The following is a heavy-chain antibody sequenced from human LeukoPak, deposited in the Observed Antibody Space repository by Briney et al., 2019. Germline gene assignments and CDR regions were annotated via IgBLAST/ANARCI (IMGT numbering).Heavy chain of an antibody. CDR3: ARDGIFWRGYYGS. Sequence: GGSLRLSCAASGFTVSDNYMSWVRQAPGKGLEWVSVIYSGGRTYYADSVRGRFTISRDTSKNTLYLQMNSLRAEDTAVYFCARDGIFWRGYYGSWGQGTLVTVSS. CDR2: IYSGGRT. CDR1: GFTVSDNY. J-gene: IGHJ5*02. D-gene: IGHD3-3*01. V-gene: IGHV3-66*01.